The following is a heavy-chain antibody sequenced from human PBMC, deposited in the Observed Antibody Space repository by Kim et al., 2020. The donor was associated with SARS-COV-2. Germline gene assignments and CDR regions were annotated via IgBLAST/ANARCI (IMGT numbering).Heavy chain of an antibody. J-gene: IGHJ3*02. CDR1: GFTFSSYS. CDR3: ARDMSSSWVGAFDI. D-gene: IGHD6-13*01. V-gene: IGHV3-21*01. CDR2: IISSSSYI. Sequence: GGSLRLSCAASGFTFSSYSMNWVRQAPGKGLEWVSSIISSSSYIYYADSVKGRFTISRDNAKNSLYLQMNSLRAEDTAVYYCARDMSSSWVGAFDIWGQGTMVTVSS.